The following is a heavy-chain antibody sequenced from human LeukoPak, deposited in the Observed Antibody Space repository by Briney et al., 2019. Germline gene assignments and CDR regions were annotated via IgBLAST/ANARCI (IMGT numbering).Heavy chain of an antibody. CDR1: GYTSTGYY. D-gene: IGHD2-21*02. J-gene: IGHJ3*02. CDR3: AVNLAYCGGDCYPFDAFDI. Sequence: ASVKVSCKATGYTSTGYYMHWVRQAPGQGLEWMGWINPNSGGTNYAQKFQGRVTMTRDTSISTAYMELSRLRSDDTAVYYCAVNLAYCGGDCYPFDAFDIWGQGTMVTVSS. V-gene: IGHV1-2*02. CDR2: INPNSGGT.